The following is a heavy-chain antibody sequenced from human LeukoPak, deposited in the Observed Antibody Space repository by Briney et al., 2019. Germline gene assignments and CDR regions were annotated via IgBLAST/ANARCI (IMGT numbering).Heavy chain of an antibody. D-gene: IGHD2-15*01. Sequence: PGGSPRLSCAASGFTFSSYSMNWGRQAPGKGLEWVSSLSSRNYIYYADSVKGRFTISRDNAKNSLYLQMNSLRAEDTAVYYCARGRGAYCSGGSCSPKNWYFDLWGRGTLVTVSS. CDR1: GFTFSSYS. CDR2: LSSRNYI. V-gene: IGHV3-21*01. J-gene: IGHJ2*01. CDR3: ARGRGAYCSGGSCSPKNWYFDL.